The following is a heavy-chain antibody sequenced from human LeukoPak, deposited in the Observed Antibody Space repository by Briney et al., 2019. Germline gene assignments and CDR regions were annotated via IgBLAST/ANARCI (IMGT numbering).Heavy chain of an antibody. D-gene: IGHD1-14*01. CDR1: GYTFSNHD. V-gene: IGHV1-69*13. Sequence: SVKVSCKASGYTFSNHDINWVRQAPGRGLEWMGGIIPIFGTANYAQKFQGRVTITADESTSTAYMELSSLRSEDTAVYYCAAGPSVFDAFDIWGQGTMVTVSS. CDR2: IIPIFGTA. J-gene: IGHJ3*02. CDR3: AAGPSVFDAFDI.